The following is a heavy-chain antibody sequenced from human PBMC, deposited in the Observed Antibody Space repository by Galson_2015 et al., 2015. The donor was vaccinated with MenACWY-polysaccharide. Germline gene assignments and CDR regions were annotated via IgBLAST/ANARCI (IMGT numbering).Heavy chain of an antibody. D-gene: IGHD3-10*01. CDR2: IYWDDDK. Sequence: ALVKPTQTLTLTCTFSGFSLSTSGVGVGWIRQPPGKALEWLALIYWDDDKRYSPSLKSRLTITKDTSKNQVVLTMTNMDPVDTATYYCARTYYYGSGSYYKGNWFDPWGQRTLVTVSS. CDR3: ARTYYYGSGSYYKGNWFDP. V-gene: IGHV2-5*02. CDR1: GFSLSTSGVG. J-gene: IGHJ5*02.